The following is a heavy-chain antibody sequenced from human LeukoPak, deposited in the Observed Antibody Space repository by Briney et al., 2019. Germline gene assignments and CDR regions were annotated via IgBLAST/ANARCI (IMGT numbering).Heavy chain of an antibody. Sequence: SETLSLTCTVSGGSISSYYWSWIRQPPGKGLEWIGYIYYSGNTNYNPSLKSRVTISVDTSKNQFSLKLSSVTAADTAVYYCARGGQWELPDYWGQGTLVTVSS. CDR3: ARGGQWELPDY. CDR1: GGSISSYY. J-gene: IGHJ4*02. D-gene: IGHD1-26*01. V-gene: IGHV4-59*01. CDR2: IYYSGNT.